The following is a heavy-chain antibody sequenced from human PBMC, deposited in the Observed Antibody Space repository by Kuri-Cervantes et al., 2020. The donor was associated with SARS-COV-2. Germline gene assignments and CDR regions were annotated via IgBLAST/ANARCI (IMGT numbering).Heavy chain of an antibody. CDR2: IYNTGST. V-gene: IGHV4-61*08. J-gene: IGHJ4*02. D-gene: IGHD3-10*01. CDR1: GGSISSGDYY. CDR3: ARSPWTSYIFDY. Sequence: SETLSLTCTVSGGSISSGDYYWSWIRQPPGKGLEYIAYIYNTGSTNYNPSFKSRVTISVDTSKNQFSLRLNSVTAADTAVYYCARSPWTSYIFDYWGQGTLVTVSS.